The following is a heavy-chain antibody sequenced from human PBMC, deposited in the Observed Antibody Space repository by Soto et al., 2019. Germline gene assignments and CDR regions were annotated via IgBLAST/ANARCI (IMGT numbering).Heavy chain of an antibody. CDR3: AQSYSSNRYHYFDH. Sequence: GGSLRLSCAASGFTFRSYGMHWVRQAPGKGLEWVAAIRGDGGSKYYADSVKGRFTISRDNSKNTVYLQMTSLRVEDTALYYCAQSYSSNRYHYFDHSAQGALVTVSS. CDR2: IRGDGGSK. J-gene: IGHJ4*02. D-gene: IGHD6-13*01. CDR1: GFTFRSYG. V-gene: IGHV3-33*01.